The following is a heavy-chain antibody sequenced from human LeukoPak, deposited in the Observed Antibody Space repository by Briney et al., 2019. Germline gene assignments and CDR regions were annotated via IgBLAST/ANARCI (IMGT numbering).Heavy chain of an antibody. CDR2: INTDDAGT. D-gene: IGHD6-13*01. V-gene: IGHV1-18*01. J-gene: IGHJ5*02. CDR3: ARDFFPAQGGRNWSDCFDP. CDR1: GYTFTSYG. Sequence: ASVKVSCKASGYTFTSYGLSWVRQAPGQGLEWMGWINTDDAGTNYAQRFQGRVTLTRDTSTSTAYMEVRSLRSDDTAVYYCARDFFPAQGGRNWSDCFDPWGQGTLVTVSS.